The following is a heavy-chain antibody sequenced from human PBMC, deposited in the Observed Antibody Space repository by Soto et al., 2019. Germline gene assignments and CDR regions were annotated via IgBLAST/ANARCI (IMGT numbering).Heavy chain of an antibody. D-gene: IGHD3-3*01. CDR2: INTNTGNP. Sequence: GASVKVSCKASGYTFTSYAMNWVRQAPGQGLEWMGWINTNTGNPTYAQGFTGRFVFSLDTSVSTAYLQICSLKAEDTAVYYCARGYRTYYDFSTAPNAFDIWGQGTMVTVSS. V-gene: IGHV7-4-1*01. CDR3: ARGYRTYYDFSTAPNAFDI. J-gene: IGHJ3*02. CDR1: GYTFTSYA.